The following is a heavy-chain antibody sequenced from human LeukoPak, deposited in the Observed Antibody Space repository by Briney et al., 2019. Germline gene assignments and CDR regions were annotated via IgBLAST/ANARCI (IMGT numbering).Heavy chain of an antibody. V-gene: IGHV4-34*01. Sequence: SETLSLTCAVYGGSFSGYYWSWIRQPPGKGLEWIGEINHSGSTNYNPSLKSRVTISVDTSKNQFSLKLSSVTAADTAVYYCAREELTGFDPWGQRTLVTVSS. CDR3: AREELTGFDP. CDR1: GGSFSGYY. CDR2: INHSGST. J-gene: IGHJ5*02. D-gene: IGHD1-7*01.